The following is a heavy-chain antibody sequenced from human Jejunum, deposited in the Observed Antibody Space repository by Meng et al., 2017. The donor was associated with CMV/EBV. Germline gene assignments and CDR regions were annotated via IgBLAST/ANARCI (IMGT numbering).Heavy chain of an antibody. J-gene: IGHJ5*01. CDR1: GFIFNTYG. CDR2: ISTSGDVA. D-gene: IGHD4-17*01. V-gene: IGHV3-23*01. CDR3: AKLRIDYELLKGWFDF. Sequence: EVQLLQSGGGWVQPGGSLRLSCAASGFIFNTYGMSWVRQAPGKGLEWVSAISTSGDVAYYADSVQGRFTIFRDNSRNMVYLQMNSLRAEDTAVYYCAKLRIDYELLKGWFDFWGQGTLVTVSS.